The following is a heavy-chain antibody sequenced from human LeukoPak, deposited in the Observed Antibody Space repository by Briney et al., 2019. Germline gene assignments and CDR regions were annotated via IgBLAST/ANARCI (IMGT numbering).Heavy chain of an antibody. V-gene: IGHV3-9*01. CDR3: AKGIAAAGHYYYYGMDV. CDR1: GFTFDDYA. Sequence: GGSLRLSCAASGFTFDDYAMHWVRQAPGKGLEWVSGISWSSGSIGYADSVKGRFTISRDNAKNSLYLQMNSLRAEDTALYYCAKGIAAAGHYYYYGMDVWGQGTTVTVSS. CDR2: ISWSSGSI. J-gene: IGHJ6*02. D-gene: IGHD6-13*01.